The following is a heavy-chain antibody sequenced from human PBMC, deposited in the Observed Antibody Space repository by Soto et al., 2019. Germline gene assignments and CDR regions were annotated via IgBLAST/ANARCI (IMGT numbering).Heavy chain of an antibody. J-gene: IGHJ6*02. V-gene: IGHV4-39*01. CDR3: ARLGGYCSSTSCYGYYGMDV. Sequence: SETLSLTCSVSGGSLSSGPYSWGWIRQPPGKGLEWIGTFYYSGSTHYNPSLASRVTISVDTSKNQFSLKVTSVPAADTAMYYCARLGGYCSSTSCYGYYGMDVWGQGTTVTVSS. CDR2: FYYSGST. D-gene: IGHD2-2*01. CDR1: GGSLSSGPYS.